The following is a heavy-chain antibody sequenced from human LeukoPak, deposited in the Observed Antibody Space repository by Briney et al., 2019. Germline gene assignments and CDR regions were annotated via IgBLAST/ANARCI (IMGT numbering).Heavy chain of an antibody. CDR1: GGSISSGSYY. V-gene: IGHV4-61*02. J-gene: IGHJ4*02. Sequence: SETLSLTCTVSGGSISSGSYYWSWIRQPAGKGLEWIGRIYTSGSTNYNPSLKSRVTISVDTSKNQFSLKLSSVTAADTVVYYSARGVVGATWGQGTLVTVSS. CDR3: ARGVVGAT. CDR2: IYTSGST. D-gene: IGHD1-26*01.